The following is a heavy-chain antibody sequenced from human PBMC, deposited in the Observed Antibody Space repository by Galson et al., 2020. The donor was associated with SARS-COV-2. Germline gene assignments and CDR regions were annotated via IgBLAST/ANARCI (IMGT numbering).Heavy chain of an antibody. CDR2: INPHTGGT. J-gene: IGHJ6*02. V-gene: IGHV1-2*04. D-gene: IGHD3-3*01. CDR3: ARGEFFEFNYYGMDV. Sequence: ASVKVSCKASGYTFTGYYIHWVRQAPGQGLEWMGWINPHTGGTNYAQKFQGWVTMTRDTSISTAYVELRSLKSDDTAVYYCARGEFFEFNYYGMDVWGQGTTVTVSS. CDR1: GYTFTGYY.